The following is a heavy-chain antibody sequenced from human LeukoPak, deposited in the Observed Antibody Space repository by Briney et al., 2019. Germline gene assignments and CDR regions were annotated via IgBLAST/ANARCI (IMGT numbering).Heavy chain of an antibody. CDR1: GFTLSSYA. CDR3: ARAPCSGGSCYPGDY. J-gene: IGHJ4*02. D-gene: IGHD2-15*01. Sequence: GGSLRLSCAASGFTLSSYAMHWVRQAPGKGLEWVAVISYDGSNKYYADSVKGRFTISRDNSKNTLYLQMNSLRAEDTAVYYCARAPCSGGSCYPGDYWGQGTLVTVSS. V-gene: IGHV3-30-3*01. CDR2: ISYDGSNK.